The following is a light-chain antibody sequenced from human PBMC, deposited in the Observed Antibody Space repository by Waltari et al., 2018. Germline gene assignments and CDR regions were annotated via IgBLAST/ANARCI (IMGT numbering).Light chain of an antibody. V-gene: IGLV1-47*01. CDR2: RSD. Sequence: QSALTQPPAASGTPGQRLIISCSGSGSNIGTNFVYWYQQFPGTAPKLRIYRSDQGASGVPDRFSGSKSGSSASLAISGLQSEDESLYYCAAWDDSLSAVVFGGGTQVTVL. J-gene: IGLJ7*01. CDR1: GSNIGTNF. CDR3: AAWDDSLSAVV.